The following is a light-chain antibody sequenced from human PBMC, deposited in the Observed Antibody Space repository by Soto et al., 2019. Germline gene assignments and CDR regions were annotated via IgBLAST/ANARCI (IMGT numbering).Light chain of an antibody. Sequence: ERVMTQSPATLSVSPGERATLSCRASQSVSSNLAWYQQKPGQAPRLLIYGASTRATGIPARFSGSGSGTEFTLTISSLQSEAFAVYYCQQYNNWPPELTFGGGTKVDIK. V-gene: IGKV3D-15*01. J-gene: IGKJ4*01. CDR2: GAS. CDR1: QSVSSN. CDR3: QQYNNWPPELT.